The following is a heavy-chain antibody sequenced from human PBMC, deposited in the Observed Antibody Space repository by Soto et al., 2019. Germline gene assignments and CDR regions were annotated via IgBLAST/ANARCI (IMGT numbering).Heavy chain of an antibody. D-gene: IGHD4-17*01. CDR1: GFTFSVSA. J-gene: IGHJ4*02. V-gene: IGHV3-73*01. CDR3: ISMTTVTSFSDY. CDR2: IRSKPNNYAT. Sequence: EVQLVESGGGLVQPGGSLKLSSAASGFTFSVSAIHWVRQASGKGLEWVGRIRSKPNNYATTYAASVEGRFTISRDDSKNTAYLQMNSLKTEDTAVYYCISMTTVTSFSDYWGQGTLVTVSS.